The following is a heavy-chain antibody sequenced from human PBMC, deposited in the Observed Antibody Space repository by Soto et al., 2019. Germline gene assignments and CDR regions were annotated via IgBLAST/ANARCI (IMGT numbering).Heavy chain of an antibody. Sequence: EVQLVESGGDLVQPGGSLRLSCAASEFAFSSYWMSWVRQAPGKGLEWVANIKEDGSEKSYVDSGKGRFTISRDNAKNFLYLQMNGLRDEDTAVYYCARGGQSGTVDYWGQGTLVTVSS. J-gene: IGHJ4*02. CDR1: EFAFSSYW. V-gene: IGHV3-7*01. CDR2: IKEDGSEK. D-gene: IGHD1-7*01. CDR3: ARGGQSGTVDY.